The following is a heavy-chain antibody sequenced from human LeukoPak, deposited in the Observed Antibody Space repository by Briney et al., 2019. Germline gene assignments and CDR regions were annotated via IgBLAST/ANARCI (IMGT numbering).Heavy chain of an antibody. CDR3: VKDDGWVQYAN. V-gene: IGHV3-53*01. D-gene: IGHD5-24*01. Sequence: PGGPLRLSCAASGFTVSSNYMSWVRQAPGKGLEWVSVIYSGGSTYYADSVKGRFTISRDNSKNTVYLQMNSLSAEDAAVYYCVKDDGWVQYANWGQGTLVTVSS. CDR1: GFTVSSNY. CDR2: IYSGGST. J-gene: IGHJ4*02.